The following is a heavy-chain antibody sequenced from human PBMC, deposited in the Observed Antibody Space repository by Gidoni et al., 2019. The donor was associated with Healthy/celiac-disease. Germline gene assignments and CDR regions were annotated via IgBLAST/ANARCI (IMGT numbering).Heavy chain of an antibody. D-gene: IGHD5-12*01. J-gene: IGHJ5*02. CDR3: ARAGYSGYDDNWFDP. Sequence: QVQLQESGPGLVKPSQTLSLTCTVSGGSISRGSYYWSWIRQPAGKGLEWIGRIYTSGSTNYNPSLKSRVTMSVDTSKNQFSLKLSSVTAADTAVYYCARAGYSGYDDNWFDPWGQGTLVTVSS. CDR2: IYTSGST. V-gene: IGHV4-61*02. CDR1: GGSISRGSYY.